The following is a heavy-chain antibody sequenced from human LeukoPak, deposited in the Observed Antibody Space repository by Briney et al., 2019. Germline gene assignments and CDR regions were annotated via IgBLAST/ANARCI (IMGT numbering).Heavy chain of an antibody. D-gene: IGHD3-16*01. CDR2: ISQSART. CDR1: GFPFSSYW. J-gene: IGHJ5*02. Sequence: PGGSLRLSCVASGFPFSSYWMTWVRQPPGKGLEWIGEISQSARTNYNPSLKSRVTISVDTSKNQFSLKLNSVTATDTAVYYCARNYGPWGQGNRVIVS. V-gene: IGHV4-4*02. CDR3: ARNYGP.